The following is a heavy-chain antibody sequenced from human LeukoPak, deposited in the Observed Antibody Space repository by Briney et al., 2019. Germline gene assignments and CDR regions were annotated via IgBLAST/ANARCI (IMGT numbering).Heavy chain of an antibody. CDR2: IDWDDDK. CDR1: GFSLSTSGMC. CDR3: ARIPSYDFWMAFDI. D-gene: IGHD3-3*01. V-gene: IGHV2-70*11. J-gene: IGHJ3*02. Sequence: SGPALVKPTQTLTLTCTFSGFSLSTSGMCVSWIRQPPGKALEWLARIDWDDDKYYSTSLKTRLTISKDTSKNQVVLTMTNMDPVDTATYYCARIPSYDFWMAFDIWGQGTMVTVSS.